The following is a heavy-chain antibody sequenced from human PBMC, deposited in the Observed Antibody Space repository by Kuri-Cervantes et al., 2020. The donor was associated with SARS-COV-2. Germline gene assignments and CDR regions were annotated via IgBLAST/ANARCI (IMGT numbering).Heavy chain of an antibody. CDR2: ISYDGSNK. V-gene: IGHV3-30-3*01. J-gene: IGHJ4*02. Sequence: GGSLRLSCAASGFTFSSYAMHWVRQAPGKGLEWVAVISYDGSNKYYADSVKGRFTISRDNSKNTLYLQMNSLRAEDTAVYYRATTSGSYYNGAFDYWGQGSLVTVSS. D-gene: IGHD1-26*01. CDR3: ATTSGSYYNGAFDY. CDR1: GFTFSSYA.